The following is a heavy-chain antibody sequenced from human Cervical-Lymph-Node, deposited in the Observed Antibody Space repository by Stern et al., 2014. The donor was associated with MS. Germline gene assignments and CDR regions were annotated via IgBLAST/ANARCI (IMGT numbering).Heavy chain of an antibody. CDR1: GFKFNDHA. V-gene: IGHV3-9*01. Sequence: EVQLVESGGGLVQPGRSLRLSCAASGFKFNDHAMYWVRQAPGKGLGWVSGIGWNSGGITYADSGKGRFTISRDNAKNSLYLQMNSLRAEDTAVYYCAKDYGSGSSFFDYWGQGTLVTVSS. CDR2: IGWNSGGI. J-gene: IGHJ4*02. D-gene: IGHD3-10*01. CDR3: AKDYGSGSSFFDY.